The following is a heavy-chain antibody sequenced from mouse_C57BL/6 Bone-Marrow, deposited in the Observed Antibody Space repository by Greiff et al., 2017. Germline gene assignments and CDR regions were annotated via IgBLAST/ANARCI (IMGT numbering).Heavy chain of an antibody. J-gene: IGHJ4*01. Sequence: QVQLQQSGAELVRPGTSVKMSCKASGYTFTNYWIGWAKQRPGHGLEWIGDIYPGGGYTNYNEKFKGKATLTADKSSSTAYMQFSSLTSEDSAIYYCARWGPHYSPYYAMDYWGQGTSVTVSS. CDR2: IYPGGGYT. V-gene: IGHV1-63*01. CDR1: GYTFTNYW. D-gene: IGHD2-12*01. CDR3: ARWGPHYSPYYAMDY.